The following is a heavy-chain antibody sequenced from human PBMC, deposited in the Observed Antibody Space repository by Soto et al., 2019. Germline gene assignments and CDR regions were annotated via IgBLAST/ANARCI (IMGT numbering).Heavy chain of an antibody. J-gene: IGHJ4*02. CDR1: GGSFSGYY. D-gene: IGHD3-10*01. Sequence: TSKTLSLTCAVYGGSFSGYYWSWIRQPPGKGLEWIGEINHSGSTNYNPSLKSRVTISVDTSKNQFSLKLSSVTAADTAVYYCARGLLGSGKGYWGQGTLVTVSS. CDR3: ARGLLGSGKGY. CDR2: INHSGST. V-gene: IGHV4-34*01.